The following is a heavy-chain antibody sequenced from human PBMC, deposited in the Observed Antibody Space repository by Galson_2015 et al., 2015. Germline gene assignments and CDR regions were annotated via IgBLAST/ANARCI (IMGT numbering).Heavy chain of an antibody. J-gene: IGHJ4*02. CDR2: ISSRGGTI. V-gene: IGHV3-48*03. D-gene: IGHD3-10*01. CDR1: GFTFNNYE. Sequence: ALRLSCAASGFTFNNYEMNWGRQAPGKGLEWVSYISSRGGTIYYADSVKGRFTLSRDNAKNSLYLEMNSLIVEDTAVYYCVRIGGYSPDYWGQGTLVTVSS. CDR3: VRIGGYSPDY.